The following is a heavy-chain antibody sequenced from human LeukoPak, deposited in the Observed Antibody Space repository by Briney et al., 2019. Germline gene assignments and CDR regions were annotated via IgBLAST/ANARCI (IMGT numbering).Heavy chain of an antibody. CDR2: IIPIFGTA. Sequence: SVKVSCKASGGTFSSYAISWVRQAPGQGLGWMGGIIPIFGTANYAQKFQGRVTITTDESTSTAYMELSSLRSEDTAVYYCARDVTSIVVVTANYGDQIGDAFDIWGQGTMVTVSS. CDR3: ARDVTSIVVVTANYGDQIGDAFDI. D-gene: IGHD2-21*02. J-gene: IGHJ3*02. V-gene: IGHV1-69*05. CDR1: GGTFSSYA.